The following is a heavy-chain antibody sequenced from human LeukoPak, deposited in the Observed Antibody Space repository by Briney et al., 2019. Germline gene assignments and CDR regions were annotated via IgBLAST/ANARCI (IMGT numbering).Heavy chain of an antibody. CDR1: GYTFTSYY. Sequence: ASVNVSCKASGYTFTSYYMHWMRQAPGQGIEWMGIINPSGGSTSYEQKFQGRVTMTRDTSTSTVYMELSSLRSEDTAVYYCARAYSSGWYLDYWGQGTLVTVSS. J-gene: IGHJ4*02. V-gene: IGHV1-46*01. CDR3: ARAYSSGWYLDY. CDR2: INPSGGST. D-gene: IGHD6-19*01.